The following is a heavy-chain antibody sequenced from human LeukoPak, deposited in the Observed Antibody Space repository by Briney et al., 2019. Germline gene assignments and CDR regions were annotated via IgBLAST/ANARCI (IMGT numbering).Heavy chain of an antibody. J-gene: IGHJ4*02. D-gene: IGHD1-14*01. V-gene: IGHV3-21*01. Sequence: GGSPRLSCAASGFTFSSYSMNWVRQAPGKGLEWVSSISSSSSYIYYADSVKGRFTISRDNAKNSLDLQMNSLRAEDTAVYFCARRKEVQTTFDCWGQGTLVTVSS. CDR1: GFTFSSYS. CDR2: ISSSSSYI. CDR3: ARRKEVQTTFDC.